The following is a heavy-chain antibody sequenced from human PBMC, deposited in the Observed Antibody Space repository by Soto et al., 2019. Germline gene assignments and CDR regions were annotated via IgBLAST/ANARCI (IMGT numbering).Heavy chain of an antibody. CDR2: INSGSGNT. J-gene: IGHJ2*01. V-gene: IGHV1-3*01. Sequence: QVQLVQSGAEVKKPGASVQVSCKASGYTFINYGIHWVRQAPGQRLEWMGWINSGSGNTKYSQKLQGRLTINRDTSASTAYMELSSLRSEDTAVYYCARSGYGSGWYHWYFDFWGRGTLVTVSS. CDR3: ARSGYGSGWYHWYFDF. D-gene: IGHD6-19*01. CDR1: GYTFINYG.